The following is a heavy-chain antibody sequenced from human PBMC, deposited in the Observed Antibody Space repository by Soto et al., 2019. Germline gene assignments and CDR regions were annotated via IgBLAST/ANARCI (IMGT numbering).Heavy chain of an antibody. CDR1: GGSISSYY. Sequence: SETLSLTCTVSGGSISSYYWSWIRQPSGKGLEWIGYIYYSGSTNYNPSLKSRVTISVDTSKNQFSLKLSSVTAADTAVYYCARGGIFGVVIEYYYYGMDVWGQGTTVTVSS. V-gene: IGHV4-59*01. CDR2: IYYSGST. J-gene: IGHJ6*02. D-gene: IGHD3-3*01. CDR3: ARGGIFGVVIEYYYYGMDV.